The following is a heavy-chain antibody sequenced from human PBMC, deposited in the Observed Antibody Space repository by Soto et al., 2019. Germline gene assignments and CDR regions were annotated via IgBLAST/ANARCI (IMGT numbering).Heavy chain of an antibody. CDR2: IYYSGST. D-gene: IGHD3-22*01. Sequence: QVQLQESGPGLVKPSQTLSLTCTVSGGSISSGGYYWSWIRQHPGKGLEWIGYIYYSGSTYYNPSLKSRVTISVDTSKNQFSLKLSSVTAADTAVYYCAIYDSSGYRRVAFDIWGQGTMVTVSS. CDR1: GGSISSGGYY. V-gene: IGHV4-31*03. J-gene: IGHJ3*02. CDR3: AIYDSSGYRRVAFDI.